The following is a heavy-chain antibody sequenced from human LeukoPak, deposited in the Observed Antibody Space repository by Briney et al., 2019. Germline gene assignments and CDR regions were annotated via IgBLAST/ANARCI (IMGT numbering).Heavy chain of an antibody. CDR1: GGSFSDYF. CDR3: ARVSSQIAATIDY. V-gene: IGHV4-34*01. Sequence: KPSETLSLTCAVYGGSFSDYFWTWIRQPPGKGLEWIGSIYHSGSTYYNPSLKSRVTISVDTSKNQFSLKLSSVTAADTAVYYCARVSSQIAATIDYWGQGTLVTVSS. CDR2: IYHSGST. J-gene: IGHJ4*02. D-gene: IGHD6-6*01.